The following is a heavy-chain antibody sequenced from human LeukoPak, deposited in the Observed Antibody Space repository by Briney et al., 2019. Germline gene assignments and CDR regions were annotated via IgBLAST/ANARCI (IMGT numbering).Heavy chain of an antibody. CDR3: ARGVRTSSGYDSGI. V-gene: IGHV3-23*01. CDR1: GFTFSTYT. CDR2: IRGGRGST. D-gene: IGHD5-12*01. J-gene: IGHJ3*02. Sequence: GGSLRLSCTASGFTFSTYTMSWVRQAPGKGLEWVSAIRGGRGSTYYADSVKGRFTISRDNAKNTLYLQMNSLRAEDTAVYYCARGVRTSSGYDSGIWGQGTMVTVSS.